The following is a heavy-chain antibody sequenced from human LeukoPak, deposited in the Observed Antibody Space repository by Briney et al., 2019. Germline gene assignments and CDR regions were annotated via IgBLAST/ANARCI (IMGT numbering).Heavy chain of an antibody. CDR2: IYPGDSDT. Sequence: GESLKISCQTSGFTFTNYWIGWVRQMPEKGREWMGIIYPGDSDTKYSPSFRGQVTMSADKSTSTAYLQWGSLKASDTAMYFCARGDASMATGFNYWGQGTLVTVSS. V-gene: IGHV5-51*01. CDR3: ARGDASMATGFNY. D-gene: IGHD6-6*01. CDR1: GFTFTNYW. J-gene: IGHJ4*01.